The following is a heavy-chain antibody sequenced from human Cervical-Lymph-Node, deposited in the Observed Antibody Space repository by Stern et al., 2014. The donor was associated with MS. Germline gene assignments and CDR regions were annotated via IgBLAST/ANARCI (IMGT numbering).Heavy chain of an antibody. CDR1: GYTFTNYY. CDR2: INPSGGST. Sequence: QLQLVQSGAEVKKPGASVKVSCKASGYTFTNYYMHWVRQAPGQGLEGMGIINPSGGSTNYAQKFQGRVTMTRDTSTSTVYMELSSLRSEDTAVYYCAREVAGHRLGMMDVWGQGTTVTVSS. CDR3: AREVAGHRLGMMDV. V-gene: IGHV1-46*01. D-gene: IGHD6-19*01. J-gene: IGHJ6*02.